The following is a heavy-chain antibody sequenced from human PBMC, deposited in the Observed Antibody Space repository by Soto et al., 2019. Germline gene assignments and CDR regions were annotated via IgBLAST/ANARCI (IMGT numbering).Heavy chain of an antibody. CDR1: GGSISSSNW. V-gene: IGHV4-4*02. D-gene: IGHD1-26*01. Sequence: QVQLQESGPGLVKPSGTLSLTCAVSGGSISSSNWWSWVRQPPGKGLVWIGEIYHSGSTNYNPSLTRLVTISVGKSKNQFALMTRSVTAAATAVYYCARVSGSYYFGMDVWGQGATVTVSS. CDR2: IYHSGST. CDR3: ARVSGSYYFGMDV. J-gene: IGHJ6*02.